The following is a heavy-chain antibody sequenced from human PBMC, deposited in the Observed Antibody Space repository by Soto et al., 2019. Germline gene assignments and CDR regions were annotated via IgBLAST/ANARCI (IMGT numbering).Heavy chain of an antibody. V-gene: IGHV4-59*01. CDR3: AAPPRY. CDR1: GGSISGYY. J-gene: IGHJ4*02. D-gene: IGHD6-6*01. CDR2: IYDSGST. Sequence: ETLSLTCTVSGGSISGYYWSWIRQPPGKGLEWIGYIYDSGSTNYNPSLKSRVTISVDTSKNQFSLKLTSVTAADTAVYYCAAPPRYWGQGTLVTVSS.